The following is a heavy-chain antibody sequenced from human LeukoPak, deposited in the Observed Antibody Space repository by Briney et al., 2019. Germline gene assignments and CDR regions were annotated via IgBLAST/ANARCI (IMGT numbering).Heavy chain of an antibody. CDR1: GFTFDDYG. D-gene: IGHD6-13*01. CDR2: ISGSGSST. Sequence: GGSLRLSCAASGFTFDDYGMSWVRQAPGKGLEWVSVISGSGSSTYYADSVKGRFTISRDNSKKTVYLQMNSLRAEDTAVYYCAKDYSRAAVGTHFDYWGQGTLVTVSS. CDR3: AKDYSRAAVGTHFDY. J-gene: IGHJ4*02. V-gene: IGHV3-23*01.